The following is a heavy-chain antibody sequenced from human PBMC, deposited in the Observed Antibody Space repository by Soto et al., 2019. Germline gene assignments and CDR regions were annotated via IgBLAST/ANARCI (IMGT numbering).Heavy chain of an antibody. V-gene: IGHV2-5*02. CDR3: ARTYYDYVWGSYRPYHFDY. D-gene: IGHD3-16*02. J-gene: IGHJ4*02. CDR2: IYWDDDK. Sequence: QITLKESGPTLVKPTQTLTLTCTFSGFSLSTSGVGVGWIRQPPGKALEWLALIYWDDDKRYSPSLKSRLTINKDTSKNQVVLTMTNMDPVDTATYYCARTYYDYVWGSYRPYHFDYWGQGTLVTVSS. CDR1: GFSLSTSGVG.